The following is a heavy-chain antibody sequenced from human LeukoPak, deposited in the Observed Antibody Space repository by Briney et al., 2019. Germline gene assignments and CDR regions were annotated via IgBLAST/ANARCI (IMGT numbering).Heavy chain of an antibody. CDR1: GYTFTSYG. CDR2: ISAYNGNT. Sequence: EASVKVSCKASGYTFTSYGISWVRQAPGQGLEWMGWISAYNGNTNYAQKLQGRVTMTRDTSISTAYMELSRLRSDDTAVYYCARDWIDIVVVQAAGYGMDVWGQGTTVTVSS. V-gene: IGHV1-18*01. D-gene: IGHD2-2*01. J-gene: IGHJ6*02. CDR3: ARDWIDIVVVQAAGYGMDV.